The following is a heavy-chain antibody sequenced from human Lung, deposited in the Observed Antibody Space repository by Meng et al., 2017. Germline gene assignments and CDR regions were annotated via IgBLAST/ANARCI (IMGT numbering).Heavy chain of an antibody. CDR2: ISFDGGSK. CDR1: GFSFSSYG. J-gene: IGHJ4*02. V-gene: IGHV3-30*03. Sequence: GESLKISCAASGFSFSSYGMHWVRQAPGKGLEWVALISFDGGSKYYADSVKGRFTISRDNPKSTLSLQMNSLRAEDTAVYYCARGYYYESSAYYYLDYWGQGTRVTVSS. D-gene: IGHD3-22*01. CDR3: ARGYYYESSAYYYLDY.